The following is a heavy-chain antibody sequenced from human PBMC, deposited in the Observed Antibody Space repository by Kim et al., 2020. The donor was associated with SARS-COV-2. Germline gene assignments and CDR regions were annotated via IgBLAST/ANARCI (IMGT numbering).Heavy chain of an antibody. J-gene: IGHJ1*01. CDR3: APLPFYSSAH. V-gene: IGHV3-48*03. D-gene: IGHD6-19*01. Sequence: GGSLRLFCAASGLNFNIQYMTWVRQAPGKGLEWVSFISGSDGVVSYADSVRGRFAISRDNARNTVYLQMNSLRAEDTAIYYCAPLPFYSSAHWGQGTLVT. CDR2: ISGSDGVV. CDR1: GLNFNIQY.